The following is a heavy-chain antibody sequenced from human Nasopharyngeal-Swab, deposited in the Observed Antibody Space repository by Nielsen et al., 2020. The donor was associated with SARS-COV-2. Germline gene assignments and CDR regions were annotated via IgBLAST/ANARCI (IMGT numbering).Heavy chain of an antibody. J-gene: IGHJ4*02. D-gene: IGHD4-17*01. Sequence: GESLKISCAASGFTVSSNYMSWVRQAPGKGLEWVSVIYSGGSTYYADSVKGRFTISRDNSKNTLYLQMNSLRAEDTAVYYGARGTYGDYAGENQDYWGQGTLVTVSS. CDR2: IYSGGST. CDR3: ARGTYGDYAGENQDY. CDR1: GFTVSSNY. V-gene: IGHV3-53*01.